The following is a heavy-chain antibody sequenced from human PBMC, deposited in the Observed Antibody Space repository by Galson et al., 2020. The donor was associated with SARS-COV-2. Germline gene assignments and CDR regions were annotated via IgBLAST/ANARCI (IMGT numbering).Heavy chain of an antibody. CDR1: GYTLTELS. D-gene: IGHD3-10*01. Sequence: GASVKVSCKVSGYTLTELSMHWVRQPPGKGLEWMGGFDPEDGETIYAQTFQGRVTMTEDTSTDTAYMELSSLRSEDTAVYYCATTWLVDGSGSYLGYWGQGTLVTVSS. CDR2: FDPEDGET. V-gene: IGHV1-24*01. J-gene: IGHJ4*02. CDR3: ATTWLVDGSGSYLGY.